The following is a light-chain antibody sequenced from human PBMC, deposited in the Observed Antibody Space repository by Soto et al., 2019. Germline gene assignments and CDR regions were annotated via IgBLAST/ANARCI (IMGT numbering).Light chain of an antibody. V-gene: IGKV3-15*01. CDR2: GAS. Sequence: EKVMTQSPVTLSVSPGERATLSCRASQSVGSKLAWYQQKPGQAPRLLIYGASNRATGIPVRFSGSGSGTEFTLTISSLQSEDFAVYHCQQYDVWPALTFGGGTKVEIK. CDR1: QSVGSK. J-gene: IGKJ4*01. CDR3: QQYDVWPALT.